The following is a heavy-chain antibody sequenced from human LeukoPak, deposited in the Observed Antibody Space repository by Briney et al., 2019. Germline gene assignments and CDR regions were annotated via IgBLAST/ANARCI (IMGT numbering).Heavy chain of an antibody. J-gene: IGHJ4*02. CDR1: GFTVSSNY. D-gene: IGHD2-8*01. CDR3: ATVPYGPN. V-gene: IGHV3-53*01. CDR2: IYSGGST. Sequence: PGESLRLSCAASGFTVSSNYMTWVRQAPGKGLEWVSVIYSGGSTYYADSVKGRFTISRDNSKNTLYLQMNSLRAEDTAVYYCATVPYGPNWGQGTLVTVSS.